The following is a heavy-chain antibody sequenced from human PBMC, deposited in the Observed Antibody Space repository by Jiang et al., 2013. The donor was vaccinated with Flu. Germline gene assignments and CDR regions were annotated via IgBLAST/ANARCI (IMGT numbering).Heavy chain of an antibody. CDR1: GGSISSSSYY. Sequence: GSGLVKPSETLSLTCTVSGGSISSSSYYWGWIRQPPGKGLEWIGSIYYSGNTYYNPSLKSRVTISVDTSKNQFSLKLSSVTAADTAVYYCARHGPRGYYDSSGPYGDWFDPWGQGTLVTVSS. CDR2: IYYSGNT. D-gene: IGHD3-22*01. V-gene: IGHV4-39*01. CDR3: ARHGPRGYYDSSGPYGDWFDP. J-gene: IGHJ5*02.